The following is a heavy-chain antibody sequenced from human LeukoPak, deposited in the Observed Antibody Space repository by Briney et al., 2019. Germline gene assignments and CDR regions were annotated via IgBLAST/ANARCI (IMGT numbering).Heavy chain of an antibody. V-gene: IGHV3-33*01. CDR1: GFTFSNYG. J-gene: IGHJ4*02. CDR3: ARESTTGPIDY. D-gene: IGHD1-26*01. CDR2: IHFDGSIK. Sequence: PGGSLRLSCAASGFTFSNYGINWVRQAPGKGLEWVTGIHFDGSIKYYADSVKGRFTISRDDSKNTVYLQMDSLRAEDTAVYYCARESTTGPIDYWGQGTLVTVSS.